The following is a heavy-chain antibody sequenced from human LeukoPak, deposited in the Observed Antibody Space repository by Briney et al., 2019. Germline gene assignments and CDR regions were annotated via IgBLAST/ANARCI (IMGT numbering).Heavy chain of an antibody. CDR3: AAAPYYDFWSGYPFDY. CDR2: MNPNSGNT. Sequence: ASVKVSCKASGYTFTSYDINWVRQATGQGLEWMGWMNPNSGNTGYAQKFQGRVTITRNTSISTAYMELSSLRSEDTAVYYCAAAPYYDFWSGYPFDYWGQGTLVTVSS. D-gene: IGHD3-3*01. CDR1: GYTFTSYD. V-gene: IGHV1-8*03. J-gene: IGHJ4*02.